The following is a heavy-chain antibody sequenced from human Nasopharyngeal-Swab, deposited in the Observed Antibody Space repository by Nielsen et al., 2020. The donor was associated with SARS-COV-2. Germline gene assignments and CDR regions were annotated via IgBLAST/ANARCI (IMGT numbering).Heavy chain of an antibody. CDR2: IIPIFGTA. Sequence: SVKVSCKASGFTFTSSAMQWVRQAPGQGLEWMGGIIPIFGTANYAQKFQGRVTITADESTSTAYMELSSLRSEDTAVYYCARSKTPHGILWFGELFKLKGYYGMDVWGQGTTVTVSS. CDR3: ARSKTPHGILWFGELFKLKGYYGMDV. D-gene: IGHD3-10*01. J-gene: IGHJ6*02. CDR1: GFTFTSSA. V-gene: IGHV1-69*13.